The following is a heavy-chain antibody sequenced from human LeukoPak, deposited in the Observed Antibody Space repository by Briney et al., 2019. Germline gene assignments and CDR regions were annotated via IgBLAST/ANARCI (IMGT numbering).Heavy chain of an antibody. J-gene: IGHJ4*02. V-gene: IGHV4-59*01. Sequence: PSETLSLTCTVSGGSISNYYWSWVRQPPGKGLEWTGYIYYSGSTNYNPSLKSRVTISVDASKNQFSLKLSSVTAADTAVYYCARGGWSKDYWGQGTLATVSS. CDR1: GGSISNYY. D-gene: IGHD6-19*01. CDR2: IYYSGST. CDR3: ARGGWSKDY.